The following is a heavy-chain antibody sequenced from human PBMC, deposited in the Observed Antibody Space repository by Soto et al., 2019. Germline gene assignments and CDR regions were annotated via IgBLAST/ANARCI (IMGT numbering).Heavy chain of an antibody. CDR1: GDSISSDNW. Sequence: QVQLQESGPGLVKPSGTLSLTCAVSGDSISSDNWWSWVRQPPGKGLEWIGEIYHSGSTNYNPSLKSRVTISLDKSKNQFSLKLSSVTAADTAVYYCARDCSGSTSCSYSGMDVWGQGTTVAVSS. CDR2: IYHSGST. J-gene: IGHJ6*02. CDR3: ARDCSGSTSCSYSGMDV. V-gene: IGHV4-4*02. D-gene: IGHD2-2*01.